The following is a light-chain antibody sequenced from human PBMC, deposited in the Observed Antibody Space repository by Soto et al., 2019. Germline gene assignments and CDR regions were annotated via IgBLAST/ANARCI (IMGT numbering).Light chain of an antibody. CDR3: QSYDSSLSGSFV. CDR1: SSKIGAGYD. V-gene: IGLV1-40*01. CDR2: GNS. Sequence: QSVLTQPPSVSRAPGQRVTISCTGSSSKIGAGYDVHWYQQLPGTSPKLLIYGNSNRPSGVPDRFSGSKSGTSASLAITGLQAEDEADYYCQSYDSSLSGSFVFGTGTKVTVL. J-gene: IGLJ1*01.